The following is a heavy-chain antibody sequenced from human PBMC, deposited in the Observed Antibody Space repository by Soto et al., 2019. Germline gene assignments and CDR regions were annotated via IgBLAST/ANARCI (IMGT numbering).Heavy chain of an antibody. CDR2: IYYSGST. D-gene: IGHD3-9*01. CDR1: GGSISSYY. CDR3: ARDLTTPYYYYGMDV. V-gene: IGHV4-59*01. Sequence: SETLSLTCTVSGGSISSYYWSWIRQPPGKGLEWIGYIYYSGSTNYNPSLKSRVTISVDTSKNQFSLKLSSVTAADTAVYYCARDLTTPYYYYGMDVWGQGTTVTVSS. J-gene: IGHJ6*02.